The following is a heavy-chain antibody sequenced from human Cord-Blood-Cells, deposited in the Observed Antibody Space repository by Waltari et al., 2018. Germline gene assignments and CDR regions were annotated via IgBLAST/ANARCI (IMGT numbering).Heavy chain of an antibody. D-gene: IGHD2-2*01. CDR3: ARGLGYCSSTSCYDAFDI. CDR1: GYTFTGYY. V-gene: IGHV1-2*02. J-gene: IGHJ3*02. CDR2: SNPNSGGQ. Sequence: QVQLVQSGAEVKKPGASVKVSCKASGYTFTGYYMHWVRQAPGQGLEWRGWSNPNSGGQNYEQKVQGRVTMTRDTSISTAYMELSRLRSDDTAVYYCARGLGYCSSTSCYDAFDIWGQGTMVTVSS.